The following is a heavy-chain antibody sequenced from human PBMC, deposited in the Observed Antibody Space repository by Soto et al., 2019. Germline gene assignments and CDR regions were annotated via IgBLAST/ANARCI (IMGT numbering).Heavy chain of an antibody. V-gene: IGHV5-51*01. J-gene: IGHJ3*02. CDR2: IYPGDSDT. D-gene: IGHD6-13*01. Sequence: PGESLKISCKGSGYSFTSYWIGWVRQMPGKGLEWMGIIYPGDSDTRYSPSFQGQVTISADKSISTAYLQWSSLKASDTAMYYCARHSPFQQQLVLGAFDIWGQGTMVTVSS. CDR1: GYSFTSYW. CDR3: ARHSPFQQQLVLGAFDI.